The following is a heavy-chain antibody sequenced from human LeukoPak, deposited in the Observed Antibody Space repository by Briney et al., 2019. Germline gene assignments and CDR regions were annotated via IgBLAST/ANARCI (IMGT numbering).Heavy chain of an antibody. D-gene: IGHD3-3*01. CDR1: GYTFTSYG. CDR2: ISAYNGNT. J-gene: IGHJ4*02. Sequence: ASXXVSCKASGYTFTSYGISWVRQAPGQGLEWMGWISAYNGNTNYAQKLQGRGTINTDTATSTAYMELRSLRSDDTAVYYCARGRPWSGYYDFDYWGQGTLVTVSS. CDR3: ARGRPWSGYYDFDY. V-gene: IGHV1-18*01.